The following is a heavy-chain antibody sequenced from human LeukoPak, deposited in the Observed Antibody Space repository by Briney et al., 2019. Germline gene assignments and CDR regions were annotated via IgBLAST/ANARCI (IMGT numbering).Heavy chain of an antibody. CDR1: GFTFSSYA. CDR2: ISGSGGGT. CDR3: ARGALNYYDSSGYYSPPPY. J-gene: IGHJ4*02. D-gene: IGHD3-22*01. Sequence: GGSLRLSCAASGFTFSSYAMTWVRQAPGKGLEWVSGISGSGGGTYYADSVKGRFTISRDNSKNTLYLQVSSLRAEDTAVYYCARGALNYYDSSGYYSPPPYWGQGTLVTVSS. V-gene: IGHV3-23*01.